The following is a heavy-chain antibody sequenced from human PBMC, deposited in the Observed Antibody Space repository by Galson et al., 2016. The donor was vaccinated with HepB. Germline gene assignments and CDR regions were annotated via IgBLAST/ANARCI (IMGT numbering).Heavy chain of an antibody. Sequence: SVKVSCKVSGYTLSELSMHWVRQAPGKGLEWMGGFDPEDGETIYAQKFQGRVTMTEDTSTDTAYMELSSLRSEDTAVYYGAEKREYDFWGGYEKWGQGTLVTVSS. CDR3: AEKREYDFWGGYEK. D-gene: IGHD3-3*01. J-gene: IGHJ4*02. V-gene: IGHV1-24*01. CDR2: FDPEDGET. CDR1: GYTLSELS.